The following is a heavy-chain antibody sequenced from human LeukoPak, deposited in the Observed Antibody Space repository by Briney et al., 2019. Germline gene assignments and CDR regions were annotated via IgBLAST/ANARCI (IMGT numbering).Heavy chain of an antibody. CDR2: IYSRGST. CDR1: GGSISGYY. V-gene: IGHV4-4*07. J-gene: IGHJ6*03. CDR3: ARVDEVGQLSAPPFYYYMDV. Sequence: PSETLSLTCSVSGGSISGYYWSWIRQPAGKGLEWIGRIYSRGSTRYSPSFESRVTMTVDTSKNQFSLKLTSVTAADTAIYYCARVDEVGQLSAPPFYYYMDVWGKGKSVTVSS. D-gene: IGHD1-1*01.